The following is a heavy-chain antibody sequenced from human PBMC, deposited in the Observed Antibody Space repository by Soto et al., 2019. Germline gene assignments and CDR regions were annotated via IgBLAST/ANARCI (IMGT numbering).Heavy chain of an antibody. V-gene: IGHV4-31*03. CDR1: GGSISSGGYY. CDR3: ARASYYDFWSGSKFDY. J-gene: IGHJ4*02. Sequence: PSETLSLTCTVSGGSISSGGYYWSWIRQHPGKGLEWIGYIYYSGSTYYNPSLKSRVTISVDTSKNQFSLKLSSVTAADTAVYYCARASYYDFWSGSKFDYWGQGTLVTVSS. CDR2: IYYSGST. D-gene: IGHD3-3*01.